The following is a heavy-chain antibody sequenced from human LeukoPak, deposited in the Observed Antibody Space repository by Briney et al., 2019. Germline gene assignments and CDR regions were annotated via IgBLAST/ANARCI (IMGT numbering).Heavy chain of an antibody. CDR1: GYTFTGYY. CDR3: ARGAAYGSGSYYLLYFDY. V-gene: IGHV1-2*04. D-gene: IGHD3-10*01. CDR2: INPNSGGT. Sequence: ASVKVSCKASGYTFTGYYMHWVRQAPGQGLEWMGWINPNSGGTNYAQKFQGWVTMTRDTSTNTAYMELRSLRSEDTAVYYCARGAAYGSGSYYLLYFDYWGQGTLVTVSS. J-gene: IGHJ4*02.